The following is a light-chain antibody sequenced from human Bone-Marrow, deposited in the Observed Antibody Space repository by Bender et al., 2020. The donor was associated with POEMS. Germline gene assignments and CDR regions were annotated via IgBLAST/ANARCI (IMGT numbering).Light chain of an antibody. CDR3: CSYAGTYTWV. V-gene: IGLV2-23*01. CDR1: NTALGPHSV. J-gene: IGLJ3*02. CDR2: ENS. Sequence: QSALTQPASVSESPGQSITVSCTGDNTALGPHSVVSWYQQHPGKVPKLMIYENSKRPSGVSDRFSASKSGSTASLTISGLQAEDEADYYCCSYAGTYTWVFGGGTKLTVL.